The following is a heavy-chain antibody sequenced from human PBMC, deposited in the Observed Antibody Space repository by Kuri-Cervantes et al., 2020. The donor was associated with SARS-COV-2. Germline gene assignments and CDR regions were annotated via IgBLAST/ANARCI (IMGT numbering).Heavy chain of an antibody. Sequence: ESLKISCTVSSGSISSSSYYWGWIRQPPGKGLEWIGSIYYSGSTYYNPSLKSRVTISVDTSKNQFSLKLSSVTAADTAVYYCARGAYCSSTSCYNENYFDYWGQGTLVTVSS. CDR1: SGSISSSSYY. CDR2: IYYSGST. CDR3: ARGAYCSSTSCYNENYFDY. J-gene: IGHJ4*02. D-gene: IGHD2-2*02. V-gene: IGHV4-39*07.